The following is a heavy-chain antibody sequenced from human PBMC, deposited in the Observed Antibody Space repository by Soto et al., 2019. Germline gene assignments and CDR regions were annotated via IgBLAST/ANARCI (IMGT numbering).Heavy chain of an antibody. Sequence: QVQLVQSGAEVKKPGSSVKVSCKASGGTFSSYTISWVRQAPGQGLEWMGRIIPILGIANYAQKFQGRVSITADKSTSTADMELSSLRSEDTAVYYCAREGYDILTGYYNVGDYWGQGTLVTVSS. V-gene: IGHV1-69*08. CDR2: IIPILGIA. J-gene: IGHJ4*02. CDR3: AREGYDILTGYYNVGDY. D-gene: IGHD3-9*01. CDR1: GGTFSSYT.